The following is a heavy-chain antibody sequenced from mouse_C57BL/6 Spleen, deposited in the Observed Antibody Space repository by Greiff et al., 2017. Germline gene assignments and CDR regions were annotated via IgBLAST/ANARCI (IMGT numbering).Heavy chain of an antibody. Sequence: EVQLQQSGAELVRPGSSVKMSCKTSGYTFTSYGINWVKQRPGQGLEWIGYIYLGNGYTEYNEKFKGKATLTSDTSSSTAYMQLSSLTSEDSAIYFCARSLGPYYAMDYWGQGTSVTVSA. CDR1: GYTFTSYG. V-gene: IGHV1-58*01. J-gene: IGHJ4*01. CDR3: ARSLGPYYAMDY. CDR2: IYLGNGYT. D-gene: IGHD4-1*01.